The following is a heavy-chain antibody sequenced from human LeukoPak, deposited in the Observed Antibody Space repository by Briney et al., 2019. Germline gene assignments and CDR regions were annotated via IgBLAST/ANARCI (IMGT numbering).Heavy chain of an antibody. D-gene: IGHD3-10*01. V-gene: IGHV1-46*01. CDR2: INPSAGST. J-gene: IGHJ4*02. CDR1: GYTFTSYY. Sequence: ASVKVSCKASGYTFTSYYMHWVRQAPGQGLEWMGIINPSAGSTSYAQKFQGRVTMTRDTSTSTVYMELSSLRSEDTAVYYCARGLLGWFGELLGFDYWGQGTLVTVSS. CDR3: ARGLLGWFGELLGFDY.